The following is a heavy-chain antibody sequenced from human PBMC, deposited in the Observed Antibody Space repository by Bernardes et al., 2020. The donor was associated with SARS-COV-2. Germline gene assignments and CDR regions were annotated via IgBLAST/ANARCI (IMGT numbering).Heavy chain of an antibody. D-gene: IGHD5-18*01. CDR2: ISSSGSTI. CDR1: GFTFSSYE. CDR3: ARDGRIQLWSSRGVYFDY. Sequence: GGSLRLSCAASGFTFSSYEMNWVRQAPGKGLEWVSYISSSGSTIYYADSVKGRFTISRDNAKNSLYLQMNSLRAEDTAVYYCARDGRIQLWSSRGVYFDYWGQGTLVTVSS. V-gene: IGHV3-48*03. J-gene: IGHJ4*02.